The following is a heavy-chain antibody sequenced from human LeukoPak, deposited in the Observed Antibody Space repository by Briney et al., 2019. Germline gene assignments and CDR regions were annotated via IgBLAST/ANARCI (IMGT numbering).Heavy chain of an antibody. Sequence: PGGSLRLSCAASGFTFSSCAMSWVRQAPGKGLEWVSGISGSGGITHYADSVRGRFTISRDNSKNTLYLQMNSLRAEDTAVYYCAKDPTDFDSRGQPYFDYGGQGSLVTVSS. CDR3: AKDPTDFDSRGQPYFDY. CDR1: GFTFSSCA. D-gene: IGHD3-22*01. CDR2: ISGSGGIT. V-gene: IGHV3-23*01. J-gene: IGHJ4*02.